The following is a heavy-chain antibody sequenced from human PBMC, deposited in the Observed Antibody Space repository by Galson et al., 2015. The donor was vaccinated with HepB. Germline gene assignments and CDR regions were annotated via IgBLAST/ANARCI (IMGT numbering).Heavy chain of an antibody. CDR1: GFTFINYG. V-gene: IGHV3-30*18. CDR2: ISYDGTNK. J-gene: IGHJ2*01. Sequence: SLRLSCAASGFTFINYGIHWVRQAPGKGLEWVSVISYDGTNKYYADSVKGRFTVSRDTSKSTVFLQMNSLRADDTAVYYCAKDGQHTNYYDSGNYFNSGYFDVWGRGTLVTVSS. D-gene: IGHD3-10*01. CDR3: AKDGQHTNYYDSGNYFNSGYFDV.